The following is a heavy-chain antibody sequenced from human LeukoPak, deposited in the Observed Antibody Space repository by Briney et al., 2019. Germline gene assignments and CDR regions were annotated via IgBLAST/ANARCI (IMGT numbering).Heavy chain of an antibody. V-gene: IGHV5-51*01. Sequence: GESLKTSCRGSGYSFTTYWIGWVRQMPGKGLEWMGIIYPGDSDTRYSPSFQGQDTMSADKSINTAYLQWSSLKASDTAMYYCARRQGCSSTSCPPDSWGQGTLVTVSS. J-gene: IGHJ4*02. CDR1: GYSFTTYW. CDR3: ARRQGCSSTSCPPDS. D-gene: IGHD2-2*01. CDR2: IYPGDSDT.